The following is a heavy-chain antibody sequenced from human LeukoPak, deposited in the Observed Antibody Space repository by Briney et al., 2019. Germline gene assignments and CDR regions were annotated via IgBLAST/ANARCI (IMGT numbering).Heavy chain of an antibody. CDR3: AKDIGTGGTGWYFDL. D-gene: IGHD6-13*01. Sequence: TGGSLRLSCAASGFTLDDYVMHWVRQAPGRGLEWVSGISWNSVSIGYADSVKGRFTTSRDNAKNSLYLQMNSLRAEDTALYYCAKDIGTGGTGWYFDLWGRGTLVTVSS. CDR2: ISWNSVSI. CDR1: GFTLDDYV. V-gene: IGHV3-9*01. J-gene: IGHJ2*01.